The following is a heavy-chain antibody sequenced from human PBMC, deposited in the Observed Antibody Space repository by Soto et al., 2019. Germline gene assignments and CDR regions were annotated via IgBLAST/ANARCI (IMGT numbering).Heavy chain of an antibody. CDR2: IYYSGST. CDR1: GGSISSSSYY. D-gene: IGHD4-17*01. Sequence: PSETLSLTCTVSGGSISSSSYYWGWIRQPPGKGLEWIGSIYYSGSTYYNPSLKSRVTISVDTSKNQFSLKLSSVTAADTAVYYCARQHDYGDYQGKFDYWGQGTLVTVSS. J-gene: IGHJ4*02. V-gene: IGHV4-39*01. CDR3: ARQHDYGDYQGKFDY.